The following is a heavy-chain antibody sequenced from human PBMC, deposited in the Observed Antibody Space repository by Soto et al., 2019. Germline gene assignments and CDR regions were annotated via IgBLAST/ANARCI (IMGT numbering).Heavy chain of an antibody. Sequence: QVQLVESGGGVVQPGRSLGLSCAASGFTFSSYAMHWVRQAPGKGLEWVAVISYDGSNKYYADSVKGRFTISRDNSKNTLYLQMNSLRAEDTAVYYCARALIFGVVPLLGYWGQGTLVTVSS. V-gene: IGHV3-30-3*01. CDR3: ARALIFGVVPLLGY. CDR1: GFTFSSYA. D-gene: IGHD3-3*01. CDR2: ISYDGSNK. J-gene: IGHJ4*02.